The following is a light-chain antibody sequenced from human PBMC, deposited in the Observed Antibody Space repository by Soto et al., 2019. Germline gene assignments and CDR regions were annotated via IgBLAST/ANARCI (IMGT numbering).Light chain of an antibody. CDR1: SSNIGAGFD. CDR2: GNN. J-gene: IGLJ2*01. CDR3: QSYDSSLSGVI. Sequence: QSVLTQPPSVSGAPGQRVTISCTGSSSNIGAGFDVHWYQHLPGTAPKVLIYGNNNRPSGVPDRFSGSQSGTSASLAITGLQAEDEADYYCQSYDSSLSGVIFGGGTKPTVL. V-gene: IGLV1-40*01.